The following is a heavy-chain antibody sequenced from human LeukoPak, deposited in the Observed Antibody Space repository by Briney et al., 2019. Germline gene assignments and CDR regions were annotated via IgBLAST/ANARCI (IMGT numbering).Heavy chain of an antibody. V-gene: IGHV1-2*02. Sequence: ASVKVSCKASGYTFTDYMHWVQQAPGQGFEWMGWINPNDGDTNYAQKFQGRVTMTRDTSISTAHMEVSRLRSDDTAAYYCARANFLYCSSTTCLFDYWGQGTLVTVSS. CDR1: GYTFTDY. CDR3: ARANFLYCSSTTCLFDY. D-gene: IGHD2-2*01. CDR2: INPNDGDT. J-gene: IGHJ4*02.